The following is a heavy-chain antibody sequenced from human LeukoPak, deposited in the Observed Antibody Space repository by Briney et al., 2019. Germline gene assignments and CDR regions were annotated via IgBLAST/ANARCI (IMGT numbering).Heavy chain of an antibody. V-gene: IGHV3-23*01. CDR3: AKHDNSAWLTY. CDR1: GFSFSNYA. J-gene: IGHJ4*02. CDR2: ISGTGGPT. D-gene: IGHD4-11*01. Sequence: PGGSLRLSCAASGFSFSNYAMSWVRQAPEKGLDWVSGISGTGGPTYYADSVKGRFTISRDDSKNTVYLQMNSLRAEDTAVYFCAKHDNSAWLTYWGQGALVTVSS.